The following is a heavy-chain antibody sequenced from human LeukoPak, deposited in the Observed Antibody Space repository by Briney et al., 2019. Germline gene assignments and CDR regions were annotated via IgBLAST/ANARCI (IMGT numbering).Heavy chain of an antibody. Sequence: SVKVSCKASGGTFSNYPIIWVRQAPGRGLEWLGGIIPIYGTANYALVFQGRITLTAHESTATAYMELRSLTSDDTAMYFCATHTGGYNYWWFDIWGQGTLVSVSS. CDR1: GGTFSNYP. CDR3: ATHTGGYNYWWFDI. V-gene: IGHV1-69*01. J-gene: IGHJ5*02. CDR2: IIPIYGTA. D-gene: IGHD5-24*01.